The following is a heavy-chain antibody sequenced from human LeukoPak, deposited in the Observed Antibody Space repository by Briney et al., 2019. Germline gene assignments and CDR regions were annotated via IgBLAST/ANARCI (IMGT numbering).Heavy chain of an antibody. Sequence: SQTLSLTRTVSGGSISSGDYYWSWIRQPPGKGLEWIGYIYYSGSTYYNPSLKSRVTISVDTSKNQFSLKLSSVTAADTAVYYCARSPAVTTLYFDYWGQGTLVTVSS. V-gene: IGHV4-30-4*01. CDR2: IYYSGST. J-gene: IGHJ4*02. CDR1: GGSISSGDYY. D-gene: IGHD4-17*01. CDR3: ARSPAVTTLYFDY.